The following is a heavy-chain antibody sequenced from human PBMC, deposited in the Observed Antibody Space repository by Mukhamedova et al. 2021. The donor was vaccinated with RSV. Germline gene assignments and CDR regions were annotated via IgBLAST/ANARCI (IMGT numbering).Heavy chain of an antibody. CDR3: AKAHDTGFDWNDGIYY. Sequence: QTPGKGLEWVSVISAGGETTNYAASVDGRFTIFRDNFMNTVYLQMDSLRAEDSALYYCAKAHDTGFDWNDGIYYWGQGTLVTVSS. V-gene: IGHV3-23*01. J-gene: IGHJ4*02. D-gene: IGHD1-1*01. CDR2: ISAGGETT.